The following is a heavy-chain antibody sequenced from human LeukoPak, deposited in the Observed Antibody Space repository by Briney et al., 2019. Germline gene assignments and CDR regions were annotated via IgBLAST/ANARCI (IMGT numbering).Heavy chain of an antibody. D-gene: IGHD3-10*01. Sequence: GASVKVSCKASGYTFTGYYMHWVRQAPGQGLEWMGWINPNSGGTNYAQKFQGRVTMTRDTSISTAYMELSRLRSDDTAVYYCARGTSYYYGSGSFWGQGTLVTVSS. CDR1: GYTFTGYY. J-gene: IGHJ4*02. V-gene: IGHV1-2*02. CDR3: ARGTSYYYGSGSF. CDR2: INPNSGGT.